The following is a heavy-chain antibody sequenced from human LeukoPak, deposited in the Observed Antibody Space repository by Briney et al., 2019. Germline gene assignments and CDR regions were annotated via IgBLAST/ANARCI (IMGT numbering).Heavy chain of an antibody. V-gene: IGHV3-15*01. Sequence: GGSLRLSGAASGFTFSNAWMSWVRQAPGKGLEWVGRIKSKTDGGTTDYAAPVKGRFTISREDSKNTLYLQMNSLKTEDTAVYYCTTGGVVVVVAATLADYWGQGTLVTVSS. J-gene: IGHJ4*02. CDR1: GFTFSNAW. D-gene: IGHD2-15*01. CDR2: IKSKTDGGTT. CDR3: TTGGVVVVVAATLADY.